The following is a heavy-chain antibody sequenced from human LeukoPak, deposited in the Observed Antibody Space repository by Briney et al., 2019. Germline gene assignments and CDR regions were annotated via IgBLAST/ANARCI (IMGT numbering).Heavy chain of an antibody. D-gene: IGHD2-2*01. J-gene: IGHJ4*02. Sequence: GGSLRLSCAASGFTFSSYSMNWVRQAPGKGLEWVSSISSSSSYIYHADSVKGRFTISRDNAKNSLYLQVNSLRAEDTAVYYCAREPEYCSSTSCYDYWGQGTLVTVSS. CDR2: ISSSSSYI. CDR1: GFTFSSYS. CDR3: AREPEYCSSTSCYDY. V-gene: IGHV3-21*01.